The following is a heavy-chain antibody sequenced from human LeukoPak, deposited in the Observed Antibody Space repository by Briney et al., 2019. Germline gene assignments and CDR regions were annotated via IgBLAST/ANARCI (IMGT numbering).Heavy chain of an antibody. J-gene: IGHJ4*02. Sequence: PGGSLRLSCAASGFTFSSYAMSWVRQAPGKGLEWVSAISGSGGSTYYADSVKGRFTISSDNSKKTLYLQMNSLRAEDTAVYYCAKALLGSGIITPFDYWGQGTLVTVSS. CDR1: GFTFSSYA. D-gene: IGHD2-21*01. CDR3: AKALLGSGIITPFDY. V-gene: IGHV3-23*01. CDR2: ISGSGGST.